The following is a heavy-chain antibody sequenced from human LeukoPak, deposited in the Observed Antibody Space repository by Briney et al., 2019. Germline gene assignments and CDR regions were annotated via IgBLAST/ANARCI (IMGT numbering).Heavy chain of an antibody. CDR3: AREVAATYYYYYGMDV. CDR2: IHHSGST. D-gene: IGHD2-15*01. CDR1: GYSISSGYY. Sequence: SETLSLTCAVSGYSISSGYYWGWIRQPPGKGLEWIGSIHHSGSTYYNPSLKSRVTISVDTSKNQFSLKLSSVTAADTAVYYCAREVAATYYYYYGMDVWGKGTTVTVSS. V-gene: IGHV4-38-2*02. J-gene: IGHJ6*04.